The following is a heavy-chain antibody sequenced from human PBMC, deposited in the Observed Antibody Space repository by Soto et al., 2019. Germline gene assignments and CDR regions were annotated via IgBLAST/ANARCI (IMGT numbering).Heavy chain of an antibody. V-gene: IGHV4-30-2*01. J-gene: IGHJ4*02. CDR2: IYHSGST. Sequence: SESLALTCAVSGGSISSGGYAGSWIRQPPGKGLEWIGYIYHSGSTYYNPSLKSRVTISVDRSKNQFSLKLSSVTAADTAVYYCARSRTIAAARNVLAYFAYRGQRTPVPVSP. CDR1: GGSISSGGYA. D-gene: IGHD6-13*01. CDR3: ARSRTIAAARNVLAYFAY.